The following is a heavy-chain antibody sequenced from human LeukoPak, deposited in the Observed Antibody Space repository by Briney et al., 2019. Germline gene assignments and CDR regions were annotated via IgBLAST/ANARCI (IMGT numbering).Heavy chain of an antibody. J-gene: IGHJ5*02. CDR1: GFTVSSNY. CDR3: ARDDLLHRNWFDP. V-gene: IGHV3-66*01. CDR2: IHSGGTT. Sequence: GGSLRLSCTASGFTVSSNYMTWVRQAPGKGLECVSLIHSGGTTSYADSVKGRFTISRDNSKNTLYLQMNSLRVEDTAFYYCARDDLLHRNWFDPWGQGTLVTVSS. D-gene: IGHD3-22*01.